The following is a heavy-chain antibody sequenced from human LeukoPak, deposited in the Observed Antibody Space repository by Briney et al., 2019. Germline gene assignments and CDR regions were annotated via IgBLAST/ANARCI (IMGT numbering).Heavy chain of an antibody. J-gene: IGHJ2*01. D-gene: IGHD2-2*01. CDR2: ISGSGGST. CDR3: AKSPLVPAAIYWYFDL. CDR1: GLTFSSYA. Sequence: GGSLRLSCAASGLTFSSYAMSWVRQAPGKGLEWVSAISGSGGSTYYADSVKGRFTISRDNSKNTLYLQMNSLRAEDTAVYYCAKSPLVPAAIYWYFDLWGRGTLVTVSS. V-gene: IGHV3-23*01.